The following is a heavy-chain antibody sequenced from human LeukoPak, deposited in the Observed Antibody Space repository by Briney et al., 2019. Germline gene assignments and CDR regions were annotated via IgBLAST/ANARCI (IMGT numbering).Heavy chain of an antibody. CDR1: GFTFSSYW. V-gene: IGHV3-74*01. Sequence: PGGSLRLSCAASGFTFSSYWMHWVRQAPGKGLVWVSRINSDGSSTSYADSVKGRFTISRDNSKNTLYLQMNSLRAEDTAVYYCAKGPNYCSSTSCYRAQDYWGQGTLVTVSS. D-gene: IGHD2-2*01. J-gene: IGHJ4*02. CDR2: INSDGSST. CDR3: AKGPNYCSSTSCYRAQDY.